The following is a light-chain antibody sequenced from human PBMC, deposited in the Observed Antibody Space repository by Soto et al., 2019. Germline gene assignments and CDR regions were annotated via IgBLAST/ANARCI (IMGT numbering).Light chain of an antibody. CDR1: SSDVGGYNY. CDR3: SSYTSSSTVV. J-gene: IGLJ2*01. Sequence: QSALTQPASVSGSPGQSITISCTGTSSDVGGYNYVSWYQQHPGKAPKLMIYDVSNRPLGVSNRFSGSKSGNTASLTISGLQADDEAEYYCSSYTSSSTVVFGGGTKLTVL. CDR2: DVS. V-gene: IGLV2-14*01.